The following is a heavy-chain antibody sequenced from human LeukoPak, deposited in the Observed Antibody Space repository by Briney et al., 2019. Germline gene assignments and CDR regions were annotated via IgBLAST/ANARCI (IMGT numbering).Heavy chain of an antibody. J-gene: IGHJ5*02. CDR2: IYYSGST. CDR3: ARAIKRVTGNNWFDP. D-gene: IGHD2-21*02. CDR1: GFTFSSYSM. V-gene: IGHV4-4*02. Sequence: PGGSLRLSCAASGFTFSSYSMSWVRQTPGKGLEWIGEIYYSGSTNYNPSLKSRVIISVDKSKNQFSLNLSSVTAADTAVYYCARAIKRVTGNNWFDPWGQGILVTVSS.